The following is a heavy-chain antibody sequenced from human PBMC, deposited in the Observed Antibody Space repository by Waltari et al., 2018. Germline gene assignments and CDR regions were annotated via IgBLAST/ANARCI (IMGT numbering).Heavy chain of an antibody. CDR1: GFTFDDYA. V-gene: IGHV3-9*01. CDR2: ISWNSGSI. CDR3: AKAGLRTYYYYYYMDV. J-gene: IGHJ6*03. D-gene: IGHD4-17*01. Sequence: VQLVESGGGLVQPGRSLRLSCAASGFTFDDYAMHWVRQAPGKGLEWVSGISWNSGSIGDADSVKGRFTISRDNAKNSLYLQMNSLRAEDTALYYCAKAGLRTYYYYYYMDVWGKGTTVTVSS.